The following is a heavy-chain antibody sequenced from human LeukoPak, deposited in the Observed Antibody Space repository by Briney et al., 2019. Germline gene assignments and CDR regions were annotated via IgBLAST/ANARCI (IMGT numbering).Heavy chain of an antibody. J-gene: IGHJ3*02. CDR1: GGSISSYY. CDR2: IYYSGST. V-gene: IGHV4-59*08. Sequence: SETLSLTCTVSGGSISSYYWSWIRQPPGKGLEWIGYIYYSGSTNYNPSLKSRVTISVDTSKNQFSLKLSSVTAADTAVYYCARGRFLEWLEGSDAFDIWGQGTMVTVSS. CDR3: ARGRFLEWLEGSDAFDI. D-gene: IGHD3-3*01.